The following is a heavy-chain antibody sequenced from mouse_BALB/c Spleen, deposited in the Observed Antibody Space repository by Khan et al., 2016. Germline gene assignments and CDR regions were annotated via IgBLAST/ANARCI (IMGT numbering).Heavy chain of an antibody. Sequence: QIQLVQSGPELKKPGKTVKISCKASGYTFTNYGMNWVKQAPGKGLKWMGWINTYSGESSYADDFKGRFAFPLETFANTAYLQINKLKNEDTATYFCARDRYYYGSSKYFDNWGEGTTVTVSS. V-gene: IGHV9-3-1*01. J-gene: IGHJ1*01. CDR1: GYTFTNYG. CDR3: ARDRYYYGSSKYFDN. CDR2: INTYSGES. D-gene: IGHD1-1*01.